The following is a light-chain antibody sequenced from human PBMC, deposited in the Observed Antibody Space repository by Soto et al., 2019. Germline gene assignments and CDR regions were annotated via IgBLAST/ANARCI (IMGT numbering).Light chain of an antibody. CDR2: RNN. J-gene: IGLJ2*01. CDR3: AAWDDSLSGL. Sequence: VLTQPPSASGTPGQRVTISCSGSSSNIGSNYVYWYQQLPGTAPKLLIYRNNQRPSGVPDRFSGSKSGTSASLAISGLRSEDEADYYCAAWDDSLSGLFGGGTKLTVL. CDR1: SSNIGSNY. V-gene: IGLV1-47*01.